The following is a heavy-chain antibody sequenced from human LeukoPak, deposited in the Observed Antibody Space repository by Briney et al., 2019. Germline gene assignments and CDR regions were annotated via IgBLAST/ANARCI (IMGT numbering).Heavy chain of an antibody. J-gene: IGHJ3*02. CDR3: ARWYDSSGYSPDAFDI. CDR1: GFTFSSYW. V-gene: IGHV3-7*01. CDR2: IKQDGSEK. Sequence: GGSLRLSCAASGFTFSSYWMSWVRQAPGKGLEWVANIKQDGSEKYNVDSVKGRSNISRDNAKNSLYLQMNSLRAEDTAVYYCARWYDSSGYSPDAFDIWGQGTMVTVSS. D-gene: IGHD3-22*01.